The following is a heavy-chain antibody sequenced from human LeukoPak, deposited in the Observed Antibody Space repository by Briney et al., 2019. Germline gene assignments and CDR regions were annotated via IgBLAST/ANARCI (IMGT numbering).Heavy chain of an antibody. CDR1: GFTFCTYA. CDR2: IGRSAYCM. D-gene: IGHD1-26*01. CDR3: AKGAERGCLDY. Sequence: GGSLRLLCGASGFTFCTYAVRGVPQARGEGVEGVSSIGRSAYCMFCGHSVKGRFPISRDNSKSTLYLQVNSLRGEDTAAYYCAKGAERGCLDYWGQGTLVTVSS. V-gene: IGHV3-23*01. J-gene: IGHJ4*02.